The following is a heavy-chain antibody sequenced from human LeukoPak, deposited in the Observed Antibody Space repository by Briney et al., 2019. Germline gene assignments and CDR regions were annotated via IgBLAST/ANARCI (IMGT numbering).Heavy chain of an antibody. CDR3: ATAYLSRYYDSSGPYNWFDP. CDR2: FDPEDGET. V-gene: IGHV1-24*01. Sequence: ASVKVPCKVSGYTLTELSMHWVRQAPGKGLEWMGGFDPEDGETIYAQKFQGRVTMTEDTSTDTAYMELGSLRSEDTAVYYCATAYLSRYYDSSGPYNWFDPWGQGTLVTVSS. D-gene: IGHD3-22*01. CDR1: GYTLTELS. J-gene: IGHJ5*02.